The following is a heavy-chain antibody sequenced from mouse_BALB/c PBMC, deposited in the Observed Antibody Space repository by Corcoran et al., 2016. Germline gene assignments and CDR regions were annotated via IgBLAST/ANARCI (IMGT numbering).Heavy chain of an antibody. CDR1: GYTFTDYH. CDR3: ARRNNYASRPIDY. D-gene: IGHD1-1*01. V-gene: IGHV1-18*01. Sequence: EVLLQQSGPELVKPGASVKISCKASGYTFTDYHMDWVKQSLGKSLEWIGDINPNNGGTIYTQKFKGKATLTVDKSSSTAYMELRGLTSEDTAVYFCARRNNYASRPIDYWGQGTSVTVSS. J-gene: IGHJ4*01. CDR2: INPNNGGT.